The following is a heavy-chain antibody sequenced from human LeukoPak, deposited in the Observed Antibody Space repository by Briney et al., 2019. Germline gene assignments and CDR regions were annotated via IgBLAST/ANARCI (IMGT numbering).Heavy chain of an antibody. V-gene: IGHV3-30-3*01. CDR2: ISYDGSNK. CDR3: ARDNPPITMVRGVPSGY. CDR1: GFTSSSYA. Sequence: GGSLRLSCAASGFTSSSYAMHWVRQAPGKGLEWVAVISYDGSNKYYADSVKGRFTISRGNSKNTLYLQMNSLGAEDTAVYYCARDNPPITMVRGVPSGYWGQGTLVIVSS. D-gene: IGHD3-10*01. J-gene: IGHJ4*02.